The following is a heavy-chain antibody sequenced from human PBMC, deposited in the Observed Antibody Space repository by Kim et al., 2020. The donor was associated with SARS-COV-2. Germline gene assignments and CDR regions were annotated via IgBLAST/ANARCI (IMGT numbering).Heavy chain of an antibody. CDR2: SHYSGST. D-gene: IGHD6-19*01. J-gene: IGHJ5*02. V-gene: IGHV4-39*01. CDR1: GGSISSSSYY. CDR3: AGTVAGMWFDP. Sequence: SETLSLTCTVSGGSISSSSYYWGWIRQPPGKGLEWIGSSHYSGSTYYNPSLKSRVTILLDTSKNQFSLKLSSVTAADTAVYYCAGTVAGMWFDPWGQGTLVTVSS.